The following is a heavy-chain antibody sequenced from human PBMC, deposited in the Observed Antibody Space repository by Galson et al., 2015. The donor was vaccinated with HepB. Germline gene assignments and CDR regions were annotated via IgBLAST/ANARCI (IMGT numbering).Heavy chain of an antibody. CDR3: AREGNQNGMDV. D-gene: IGHD1-14*01. V-gene: IGHV1-69*04. Sequence: SVKVSCKASGGTFNHYTINWARQAPGQGLEWMRRIIPNLGIVNYAQKLQGRVTITADKSTSTAYVELSSLRSEDTAVYYCAREGNQNGMDVWGQGTTVTVSS. CDR1: GGTFNHYT. CDR2: IIPNLGIV. J-gene: IGHJ6*02.